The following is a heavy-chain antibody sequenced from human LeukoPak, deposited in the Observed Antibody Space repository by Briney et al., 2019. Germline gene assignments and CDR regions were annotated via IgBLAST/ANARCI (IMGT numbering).Heavy chain of an antibody. V-gene: IGHV3-49*03. CDR3: TREGTEGLRYFDWLEKALDY. J-gene: IGHJ4*02. CDR2: IRSKAYGGTT. CDR1: GFTFGDYA. D-gene: IGHD3-9*01. Sequence: GGSLRLSCTASGFTFGDYAMSWFRQAPGKGLEWVGLIRSKAYGGTTEYAASVKGRFTISRDDSKSIAYPQMNSLKTEDTAVYYCTREGTEGLRYFDWLEKALDYWGQGTLVTVSS.